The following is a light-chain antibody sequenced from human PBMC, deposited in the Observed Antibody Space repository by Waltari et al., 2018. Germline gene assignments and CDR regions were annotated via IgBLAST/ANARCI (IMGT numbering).Light chain of an antibody. CDR3: CSYAGSTTFVL. J-gene: IGLJ2*01. CDR1: SSDVGSFNL. CDR2: EVN. V-gene: IGLV2-23*02. Sequence: QSALTQPASVSGSPGQSITISCTGTSSDVGSFNLVSWSQFLPGKAPNRLISEVNKRPSGFSNRFSGSKSGITASLTISGLQAGDEADYYCCSYAGSTTFVLFGGGTKLTVL.